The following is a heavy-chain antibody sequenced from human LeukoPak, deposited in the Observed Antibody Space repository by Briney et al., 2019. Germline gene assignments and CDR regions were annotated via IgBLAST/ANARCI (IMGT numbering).Heavy chain of an antibody. D-gene: IGHD3-10*01. J-gene: IGHJ4*02. V-gene: IGHV5-51*01. CDR2: IYPGDSDT. Sequence: GESLKISCKGSGYSFTSYWIGWVRQMPGKGLEWMGIIYPGDSDTRYSPSFQGQVTISADKPISTAYLQWSSLKASDTAMYYCARHYYGSGSYYNKPFDYWGQGTLVTVSS. CDR1: GYSFTSYW. CDR3: ARHYYGSGSYYNKPFDY.